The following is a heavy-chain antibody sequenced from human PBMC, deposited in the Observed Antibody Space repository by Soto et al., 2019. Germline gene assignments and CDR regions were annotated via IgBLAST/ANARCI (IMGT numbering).Heavy chain of an antibody. Sequence: HPGGSLRLSCAASGFTFSSYGMHWVRQAPGKGLEWVAVISYDGSNKYYADSVKGRFTISRDNSKNTLYLQMNSLRAEDTAVYYCARSGSYSYWGQGTLVTVSP. CDR2: ISYDGSNK. V-gene: IGHV3-30*03. CDR1: GFTFSSYG. CDR3: ARSGSYSY. D-gene: IGHD3-10*01. J-gene: IGHJ4*02.